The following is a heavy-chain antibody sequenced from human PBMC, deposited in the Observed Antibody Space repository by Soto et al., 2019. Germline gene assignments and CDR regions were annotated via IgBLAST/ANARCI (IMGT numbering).Heavy chain of an antibody. V-gene: IGHV4-30-4*01. CDR3: ARVTAEGYCSGGSCYDV. CDR2: IYYSGST. J-gene: IGHJ6*02. Sequence: PSETLSLTCTVSGGSISSCDYYWSWIRHPPGKGLEWIGYIYYSGSTHYNPSLKSRVTISVDTSKNQFSLKLSSVTAADTAVYYCARVTAEGYCSGGSCYDVWGQGTTVTVSS. CDR1: GGSISSCDYY. D-gene: IGHD2-15*01.